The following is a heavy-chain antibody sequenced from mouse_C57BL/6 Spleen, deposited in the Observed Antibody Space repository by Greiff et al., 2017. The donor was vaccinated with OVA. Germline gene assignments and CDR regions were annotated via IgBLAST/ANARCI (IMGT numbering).Heavy chain of an antibody. V-gene: IGHV1-69*01. CDR3: ARSGGDY. CDR2: IDPSDSYT. CDR1: GFTFTSYW. J-gene: IGHJ4*01. D-gene: IGHD3-1*01. Sequence: VQLQQPGAELVMPGASVKLSCKASGFTFTSYWMHWVKQRPGQGLEWIGEIDPSDSYTNYNQKFKGKSTLTVDKSSSTAYMQLSSLTSEDSAVYYCARSGGDYWGQGTSVTVSS.